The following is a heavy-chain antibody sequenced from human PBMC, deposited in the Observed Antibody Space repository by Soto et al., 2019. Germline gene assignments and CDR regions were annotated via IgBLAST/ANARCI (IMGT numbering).Heavy chain of an antibody. CDR2: TYYKSKWYY. CDR3: ARGSWDDVSGHYYMDV. Sequence: PSQTLSLTCDISGDSVSSNSAGWNWIRQTPSRGLEWLGRTYYKSKWYYTYAASVKSRITVSPDTSKNQFSLQLTSVTPEDTAVYYCARGSWDDVSGHYYMDVWDKGTTVTVPS. V-gene: IGHV6-1*01. CDR1: GDSVSSNSAG. D-gene: IGHD1-1*01. J-gene: IGHJ6*03.